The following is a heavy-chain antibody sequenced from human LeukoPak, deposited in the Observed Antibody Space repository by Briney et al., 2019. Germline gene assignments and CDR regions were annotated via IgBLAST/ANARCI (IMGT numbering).Heavy chain of an antibody. CDR1: GGSISSGTYY. CDR2: IYHSGST. D-gene: IGHD2-2*01. J-gene: IGHJ3*02. CDR3: SRGQVVPAATI. Sequence: PSETLSLTCTVSGGSISSGTYYWAWIRQHPGKGLEWIGYIYHSGSTYYNPSLKSRITISVDTSKNQFSLKLSSVTAADTAVYYSSRGQVVPAATIWGQGTMVTVSS. V-gene: IGHV4-31*03.